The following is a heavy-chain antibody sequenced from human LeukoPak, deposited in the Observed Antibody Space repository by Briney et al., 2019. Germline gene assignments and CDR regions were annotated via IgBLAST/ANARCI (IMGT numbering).Heavy chain of an antibody. CDR3: ARAAYDSSGYYTPHFDY. J-gene: IGHJ4*02. CDR2: IYSGGST. Sequence: GGSLRLSCAASGFTFSSYAMSWVRQAPGKGLEWVSVIYSGGSTYYADSVKGRFTISRDNSKNTLYLQMNSLRAEDTAVYYCARAAYDSSGYYTPHFDYWGQGTLVTVSS. D-gene: IGHD3-22*01. V-gene: IGHV3-53*01. CDR1: GFTFSSYA.